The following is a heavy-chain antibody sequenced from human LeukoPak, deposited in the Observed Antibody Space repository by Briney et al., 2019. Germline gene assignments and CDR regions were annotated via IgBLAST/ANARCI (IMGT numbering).Heavy chain of an antibody. CDR3: ARVWENSGSYYYY. CDR2: IYPGDSHT. CDR1: GYSFTNYW. J-gene: IGHJ4*02. Sequence: GESLKISCKGSGYSFTNYWIAWVRQMSAKGLEWMGIIYPGDSHTRYSPSFQGQVTISVDKSISTAYLQWSSLKASDTAMYYCARVWENSGSYYYYWGQGTLVTVSS. D-gene: IGHD1-26*01. V-gene: IGHV5-51*01.